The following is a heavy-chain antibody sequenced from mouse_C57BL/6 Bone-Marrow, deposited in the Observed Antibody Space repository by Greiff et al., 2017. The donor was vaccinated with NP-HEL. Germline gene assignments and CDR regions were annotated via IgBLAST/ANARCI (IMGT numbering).Heavy chain of an antibody. J-gene: IGHJ4*01. V-gene: IGHV1-64*01. CDR2: IHPNSGST. Sequence: QVQLQQPGAELVKPGASVKLSCKASGYTFTSYWMHWVKQRPGQGLEWIGMIHPNSGSTNYNEKFKSKATLTVDKSSSTAYMQLSSLTSEDSAVYYCARALIYSYAMDYWGQGTSVTVSS. CDR3: ARALIYSYAMDY. CDR1: GYTFTSYW.